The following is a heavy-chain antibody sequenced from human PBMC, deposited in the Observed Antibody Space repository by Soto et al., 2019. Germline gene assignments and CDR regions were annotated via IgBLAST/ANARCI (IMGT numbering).Heavy chain of an antibody. CDR1: GYTFTSYG. Sequence: ASVKVSCKASGYTFTSYGISWVRQAPGQGLEWMGWISAYNGNTNYAQKLQGRVTMTTDTSTSTAYMELRSLRSDDTAVYYCARTRVNCSGCSCRVNYYYYGMDVWGQRTTVTVSS. J-gene: IGHJ6*02. CDR3: ARTRVNCSGCSCRVNYYYYGMDV. D-gene: IGHD2-15*01. CDR2: ISAYNGNT. V-gene: IGHV1-18*01.